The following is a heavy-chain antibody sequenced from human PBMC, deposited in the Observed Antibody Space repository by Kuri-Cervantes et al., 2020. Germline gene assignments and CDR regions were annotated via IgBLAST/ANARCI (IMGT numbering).Heavy chain of an antibody. Sequence: LSLTCAASGFTVSSNYMSWVRQAPGKGLEWVSVIYSGGSTYYADSVKGRFTISRDNSKNTLYLQMNSLRAEDTAVYYCARSLGIAARRGANYWGQGTLVTVSS. CDR3: ARSLGIAARRGANY. CDR2: IYSGGST. J-gene: IGHJ4*02. V-gene: IGHV3-66*01. CDR1: GFTVSSNY. D-gene: IGHD6-6*01.